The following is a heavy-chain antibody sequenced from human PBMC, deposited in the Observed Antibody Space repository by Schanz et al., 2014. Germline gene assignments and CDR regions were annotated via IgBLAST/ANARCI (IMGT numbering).Heavy chain of an antibody. D-gene: IGHD3-3*01. Sequence: DVQLVESGGGLVQPGGSLRLSCAASGFIVSDNYMHWVRQAPGKGLEWVSVIYSGGSTYYADSVKGRFSVSGDNSKNTLYLQMNSLRSEDTAVYFCAKDVDFWSGYYLDYWGQGTLVTVSS. CDR1: GFIVSDNY. CDR3: AKDVDFWSGYYLDY. CDR2: IYSGGST. V-gene: IGHV3-66*01. J-gene: IGHJ4*02.